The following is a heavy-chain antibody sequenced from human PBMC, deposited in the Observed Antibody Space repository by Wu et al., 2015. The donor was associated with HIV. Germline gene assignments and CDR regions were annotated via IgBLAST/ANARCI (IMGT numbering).Heavy chain of an antibody. D-gene: IGHD1-1*01. CDR2: FMPVFETI. CDR3: ARCPSGWNAPYHFDQ. J-gene: IGHJ4*02. V-gene: IGHV1-69*14. CDR1: GGYP. Sequence: QVHLVQSGAEVKKPGSSAKVSCKAPGGYPISWVRQAPGQGLEWMGGFMPVFETINYAQKFQGRVTINADKSTNTVYMELISLTSADTAVYYCARCPSGWNAPYHFDQWGQGTLVTVSS.